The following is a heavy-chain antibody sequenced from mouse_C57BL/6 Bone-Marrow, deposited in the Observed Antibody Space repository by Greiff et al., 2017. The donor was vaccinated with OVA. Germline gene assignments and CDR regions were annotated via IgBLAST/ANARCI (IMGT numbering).Heavy chain of an antibody. D-gene: IGHD2-2*01. CDR2: ISYDGSN. V-gene: IGHV3-6*01. CDR1: GYSITSGYY. Sequence: EESGPGLVKPSQSLSLTCSVTGYSITSGYYWNWIRQFPGNKLEWMGYISYDGSNNYNPSLKNRISITRDTSKNQFFLKLNSVTTEDTATYYCARYGYGYWGQGTTLTVAS. J-gene: IGHJ2*01. CDR3: ARYGYGY.